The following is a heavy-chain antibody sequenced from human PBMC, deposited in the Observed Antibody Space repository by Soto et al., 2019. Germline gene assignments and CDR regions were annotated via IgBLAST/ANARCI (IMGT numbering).Heavy chain of an antibody. D-gene: IGHD5-18*01. CDR2: IGTAGDT. V-gene: IGHV3-13*01. Sequence: PGGSLRLSCAASGFTFSSYGMHWVRQAPGKGLEWVSAIGTAGDTHYPDSVKGRFTVSRENAKNSLYLQMNSLRAGDTAVYYCARVTGGFTYGFYGMDVWGQGTTVTVSS. J-gene: IGHJ6*02. CDR1: GFTFSSYG. CDR3: ARVTGGFTYGFYGMDV.